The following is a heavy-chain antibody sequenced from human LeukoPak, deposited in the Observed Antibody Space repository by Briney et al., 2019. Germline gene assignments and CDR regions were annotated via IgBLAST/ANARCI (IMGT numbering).Heavy chain of an antibody. Sequence: SETLSLTCIVSGGXISSYYWSWIRQPAGKGLEWIGRIYTSGSTNYNPSLKSRVSMAVDTSMNQFSLKLISVTAADTAVYYCASTPSSTWSGYFDYWGQGTLVTVSS. V-gene: IGHV4-4*07. CDR3: ASTPSSTWSGYFDY. J-gene: IGHJ4*02. CDR2: IYTSGST. D-gene: IGHD6-13*01. CDR1: GGXISSYY.